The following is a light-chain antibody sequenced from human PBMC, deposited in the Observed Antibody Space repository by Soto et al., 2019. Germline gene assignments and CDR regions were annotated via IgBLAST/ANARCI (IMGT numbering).Light chain of an antibody. V-gene: IGKV1-39*01. J-gene: IGKJ4*01. CDR2: DAS. CDR3: QQSYVTPLT. Sequence: DIQMTQSPSSLSASVGDRVTITCRASQSISNYINWYQQEPGKAPKVLIYDASSLPSGVPSRYSGSGSGTDFTLTISNLQPEDFSTYYCQQSYVTPLTFGGGTKVEIK. CDR1: QSISNY.